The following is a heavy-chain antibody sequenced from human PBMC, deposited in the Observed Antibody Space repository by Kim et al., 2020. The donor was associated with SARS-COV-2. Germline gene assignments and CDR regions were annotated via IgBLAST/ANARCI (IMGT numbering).Heavy chain of an antibody. D-gene: IGHD5-12*01. J-gene: IGHJ6*02. CDR2: INHSGST. CDR1: GGSFSDYY. V-gene: IGHV4-34*01. CDR3: ARGLSGYEVSYYDYGLDV. Sequence: SETLSLTCAVYGGSFSDYYWSWIRQPPGKGLEWIGEINHSGSTNYNSSLKSRVTITLDTSKSQFSLNQRSVPAADTAVYYCARGLSGYEVSYYDYGLDVWGQGTTVTVSS.